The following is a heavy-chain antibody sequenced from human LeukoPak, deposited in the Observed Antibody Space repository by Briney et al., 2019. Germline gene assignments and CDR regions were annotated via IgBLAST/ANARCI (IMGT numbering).Heavy chain of an antibody. J-gene: IGHJ3*02. CDR2: ISYDGSNK. CDR3: ARGPWGGYGAYPDAFDI. Sequence: GGSLRLSCAASGFTFSSYAMHWVHQAPGKGLEWVAVISYDGSNKYYADSVKGRFTISRDNSKNTLYLQMNSLRAEDTAVYYCARGPWGGYGAYPDAFDIWGQGTMVTVSS. V-gene: IGHV3-30-3*01. D-gene: IGHD5-12*01. CDR1: GFTFSSYA.